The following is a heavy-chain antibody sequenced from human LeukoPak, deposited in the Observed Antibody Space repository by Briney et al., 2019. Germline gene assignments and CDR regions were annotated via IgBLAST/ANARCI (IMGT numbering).Heavy chain of an antibody. Sequence: PGASVKVSCKASGGTFSSYAISWVRQAPGQGLEWMGRIIPILGIANYAQKFQGRVTITADKSTSTAYMELRSLRSDDTAVYYCARDGGSSGPDYWGQGTLVTVSS. CDR1: GGTFSSYA. CDR3: ARDGGSSGPDY. J-gene: IGHJ4*02. V-gene: IGHV1-69*04. CDR2: IIPILGIA. D-gene: IGHD3-22*01.